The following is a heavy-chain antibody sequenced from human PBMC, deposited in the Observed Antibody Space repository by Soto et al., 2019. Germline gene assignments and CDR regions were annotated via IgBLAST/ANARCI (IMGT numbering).Heavy chain of an antibody. J-gene: IGHJ6*03. V-gene: IGHV4-59*01. CDR3: ERCPGGPAGMLSVTDDYYCMEV. D-gene: IGHD2-2*01. Sequence: QVQLQESGPGLVKPSETLSLTCTVSGGSISSYYWSWIRQPPGKGLEWIGYIYYSGSTNYNPSLKLRVSISQGTSTTQFSLKLSCVTAADTAVYECERCPGGPAGMLSVTDDYYCMEVWGKVTTVTVSS. CDR2: IYYSGST. CDR1: GGSISSYY.